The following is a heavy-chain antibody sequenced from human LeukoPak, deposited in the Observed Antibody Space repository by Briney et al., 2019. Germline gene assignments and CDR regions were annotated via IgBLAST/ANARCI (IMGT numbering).Heavy chain of an antibody. CDR2: ISYDGSNK. V-gene: IGHV3-30-3*01. Sequence: PGGSLRLSCAASGFTFSSYAMHWVRQAPGKGLEWVAVISYDGSNKYYADSVKGRFTISRDNSKNTLYLQMNSLRAEDTAVYYCAREDSKDFWSGYSHDYWGQGTLVTVSS. J-gene: IGHJ4*02. CDR1: GFTFSSYA. CDR3: AREDSKDFWSGYSHDY. D-gene: IGHD3-3*01.